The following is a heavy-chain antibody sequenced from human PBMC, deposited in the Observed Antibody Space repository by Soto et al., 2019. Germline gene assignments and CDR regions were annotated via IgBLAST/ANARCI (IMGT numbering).Heavy chain of an antibody. CDR2: SFHSGTT. CDR1: GGSISSGGYF. V-gene: IGHV4-30-2*01. Sequence: SETLSLTCAVSGGSISSGGYFWSWVRQPPGKGLEWIGYSFHSGTTSYNPPLKSRVIISVDRSKNQFSLKLSSVTTADTAVYYCARGDAGYYGMDVWGEGTTVTVSS. J-gene: IGHJ6*04. CDR3: ARGDAGYYGMDV.